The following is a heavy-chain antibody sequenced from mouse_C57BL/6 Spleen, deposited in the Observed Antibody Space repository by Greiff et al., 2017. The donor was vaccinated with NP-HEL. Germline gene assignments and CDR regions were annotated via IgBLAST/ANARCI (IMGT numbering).Heavy chain of an antibody. V-gene: IGHV1-5*01. CDR3: TKAYDGYSPFAY. CDR2: IYPGNGDT. J-gene: IGHJ3*01. Sequence: VQLQQSGTVLARPGASVKMSCKTSGYTFTSYWMHWVKQRPGQGLEWIGAIYPGNGDTSYNQKFKGKAKLTAVTSASTAYLQLSSLTNEDSAVYYCTKAYDGYSPFAYWGQGTPVTVSA. D-gene: IGHD2-3*01. CDR1: GYTFTSYW.